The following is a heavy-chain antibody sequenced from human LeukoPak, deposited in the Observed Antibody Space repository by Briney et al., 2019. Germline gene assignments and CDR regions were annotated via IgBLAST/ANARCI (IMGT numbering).Heavy chain of an antibody. CDR3: ARHGRRVEEKPYWYFDL. D-gene: IGHD1-14*01. CDR2: IYYSGST. J-gene: IGHJ2*01. Sequence: SETLSLTCTVSGGSISSSSYYWGWIRQPPGKGLEWIGSIYYSGSTYYNPSLKSRVTISVDTSKNQFSLKLSSVTAADTAVYYCARHGRRVEEKPYWYFDLWGHGTLVTVSS. V-gene: IGHV4-39*01. CDR1: GGSISSSSYY.